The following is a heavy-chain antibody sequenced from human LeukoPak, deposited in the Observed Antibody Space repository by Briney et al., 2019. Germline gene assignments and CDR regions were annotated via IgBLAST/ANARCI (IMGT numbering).Heavy chain of an antibody. J-gene: IGHJ4*02. CDR1: GFTFSSYE. CDR2: ISSSGSTI. D-gene: IGHD6-19*01. Sequence: PGGSLRLSCAASGFTFSSYEMNWVRQAPGKGLEWVSYISSSGSTIYYAGSVKGRFTISRDNAKNSLYLQMNSLRAEDTAVYYCASLVAGEAVARHDYWGQGTLVTVSS. V-gene: IGHV3-48*03. CDR3: ASLVAGEAVARHDY.